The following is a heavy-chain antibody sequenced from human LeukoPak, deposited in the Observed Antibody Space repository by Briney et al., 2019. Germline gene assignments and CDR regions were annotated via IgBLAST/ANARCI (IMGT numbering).Heavy chain of an antibody. CDR2: VDYSGGT. CDR3: ARSERDGCSGTSCWTLFDY. V-gene: IGHV4-59*08. Sequence: PSETLSLTCTVSGGSISGYYCSWIRQPPGKGLEWIGYVDYSGGTKYNPSLKSRVTISVDTSKNQFSLKLSSVTAADTAVYYCARSERDGCSGTSCWTLFDYWGQGTLVTVSS. CDR1: GGSISGYY. D-gene: IGHD2-2*01. J-gene: IGHJ4*02.